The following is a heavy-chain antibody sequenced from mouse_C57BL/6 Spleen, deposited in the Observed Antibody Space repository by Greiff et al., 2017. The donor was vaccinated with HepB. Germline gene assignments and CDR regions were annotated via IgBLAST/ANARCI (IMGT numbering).Heavy chain of an antibody. J-gene: IGHJ2*01. CDR1: GYTFTSYW. D-gene: IGHD1-1*01. V-gene: IGHV1-50*01. CDR3: ARNPPYYYGSSLDY. Sequence: QVHVKQSGAELVKPGASVKLSCKASGYTFTSYWMQWVKQRPGQGLEWIGEIDPSDSYTNYNQKFKGKATLTVDTSSSTAYMQLSSLTSEDSAVYYCARNPPYYYGSSLDYWGQGTTLTVSS. CDR2: IDPSDSYT.